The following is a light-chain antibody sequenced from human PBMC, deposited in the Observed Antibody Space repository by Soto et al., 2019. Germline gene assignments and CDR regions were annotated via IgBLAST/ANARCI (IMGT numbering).Light chain of an antibody. CDR1: QSISSW. J-gene: IGKJ3*01. CDR2: DAS. Sequence: DIQMTQSPSTLSASVGDRVTITCRASQSISSWLAWYQQKPGKAPKLLIYDASSLESGVPSRFSGSGYGTEFTLTISSLQPDDFATYSCQQYNSYLWVTFGPRTKVDIK. V-gene: IGKV1-5*01. CDR3: QQYNSYLWVT.